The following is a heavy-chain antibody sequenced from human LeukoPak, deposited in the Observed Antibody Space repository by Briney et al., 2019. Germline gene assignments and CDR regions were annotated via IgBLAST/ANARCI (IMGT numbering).Heavy chain of an antibody. CDR3: ARGDNYGDGPLKLDY. CDR2: INPNSGGT. V-gene: IGHV1-2*02. J-gene: IGHJ4*02. Sequence: GASVKVSCKASGYTFTGYYMHWVRQAPGQGLEWMGWINPNSGGTNYAQKFQGRVTMTRDTSISTAYMELSRLRSDDTAVHYCARGDNYGDGPLKLDYWGQGTLVTVSS. CDR1: GYTFTGYY. D-gene: IGHD4-17*01.